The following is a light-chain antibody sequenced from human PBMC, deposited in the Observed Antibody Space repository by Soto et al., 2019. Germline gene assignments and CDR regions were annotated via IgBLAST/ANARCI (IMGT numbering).Light chain of an antibody. CDR2: DAS. J-gene: IGKJ2*01. CDR1: QSVSSSY. V-gene: IGKV3D-20*02. CDR3: QQYKNWPPQYT. Sequence: EIVLTQSPATLSLSPGERATLSCRASQSVSSSYLAWYQQKPGQAPRLLIYDASTRATGIPDSFSGSGSATDFTLTINSLQSEDFAVYFCQQYKNWPPQYTFGQGTKLEIK.